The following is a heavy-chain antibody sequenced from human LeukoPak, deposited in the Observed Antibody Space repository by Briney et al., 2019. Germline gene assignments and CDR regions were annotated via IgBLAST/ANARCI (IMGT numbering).Heavy chain of an antibody. Sequence: KPSETLSLTCTVSGGSISSYYWSWIRQPPGKGLGWIGYIYYSGSTNYNPSLKSRVTISVDTSKNQFSLKLSSVTAADTAVYYCARGYHDFSGYWLSYFDYWGQGTLVTVSS. CDR1: GGSISSYY. J-gene: IGHJ4*02. CDR2: IYYSGST. CDR3: ARGYHDFSGYWLSYFDY. D-gene: IGHD3-22*01. V-gene: IGHV4-59*01.